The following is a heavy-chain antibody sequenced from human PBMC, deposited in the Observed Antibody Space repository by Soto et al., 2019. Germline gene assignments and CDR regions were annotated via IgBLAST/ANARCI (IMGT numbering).Heavy chain of an antibody. CDR2: ISAYNGNT. CDR1: GYTFTNYG. Sequence: QVQLVQSGAEVEKPGASVTVSCKASGYTFTNYGISWVRQAPGQGLEWMGWISAYNGNTNYAQKFQGRVTLTTDTSTSPAYMVLRSLRSEDTAVYYCARDRGGYWYFDLWGRVNLVTVS. CDR3: ARDRGGYWYFDL. V-gene: IGHV1-18*01. D-gene: IGHD3-16*01. J-gene: IGHJ2*01.